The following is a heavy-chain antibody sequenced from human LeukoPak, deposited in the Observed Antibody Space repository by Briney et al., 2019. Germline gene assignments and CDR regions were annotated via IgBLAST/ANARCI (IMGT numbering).Heavy chain of an antibody. V-gene: IGHV3-23*01. CDR2: ISGSGGST. CDR3: AKDRGGSGSYLYFFDY. CDR1: GFTFSSYA. D-gene: IGHD3-10*01. J-gene: IGHJ4*02. Sequence: GGSLRLSCAASGFTFSSYAMSWVRQAPGKGLEWVSAISGSGGSTYYADSVKGRFTISRDNSKNTPYLQMNSLRAEDTAVYYCAKDRGGSGSYLYFFDYWGQGTLVAVSS.